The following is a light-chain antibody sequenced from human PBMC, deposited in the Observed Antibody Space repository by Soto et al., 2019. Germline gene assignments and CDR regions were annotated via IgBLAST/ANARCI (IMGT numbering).Light chain of an antibody. J-gene: IGLJ2*01. CDR2: EVS. CDR1: SSDVGGYNY. CDR3: SSYTSSSTLVV. V-gene: IGLV2-14*01. Sequence: QSALTQPASVSGSPGQSITISCTGTSSDVGGYNYVSWYQQHPGKAPKLMIYEVSNRPSGVSNRFSGSKSGNTASLTISWLQAEDEADYYCSSYTSSSTLVVFGGGTKVTVL.